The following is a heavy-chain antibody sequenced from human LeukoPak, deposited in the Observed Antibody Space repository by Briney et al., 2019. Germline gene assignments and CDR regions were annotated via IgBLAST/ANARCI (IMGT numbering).Heavy chain of an antibody. CDR2: IYFRGST. J-gene: IGHJ3*02. Sequence: KPSETLPLTCTVSGGSISNYYWSWIRQPPGKGLEWIGYIYFRGSTDYNPSLKSRVTISVDTSKNQFSLKLTSVTVADTAVYYCARGSVDTKVDIWGQGTMVTVSS. CDR1: GGSISNYY. CDR3: ARGSVDTKVDI. V-gene: IGHV4-59*01. D-gene: IGHD2-8*01.